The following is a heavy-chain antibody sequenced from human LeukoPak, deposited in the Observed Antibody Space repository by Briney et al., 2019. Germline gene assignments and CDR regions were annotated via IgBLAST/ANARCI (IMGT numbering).Heavy chain of an antibody. CDR3: ARHYGSGRPYFDY. CDR1: GVSISNAGYL. D-gene: IGHD3-10*01. J-gene: IGHJ4*02. CDR2: IYDSEGT. Sequence: SETLSLTCTVSGVSISNAGYLWSWIRQPPGKGLEYIGYIYDSEGTYYNPSLKSRVTISVDTSKNQFSLKLSSVTAADTAVYYCARHYGSGRPYFDYWGQGTLVTVSS. V-gene: IGHV4-30-2*01.